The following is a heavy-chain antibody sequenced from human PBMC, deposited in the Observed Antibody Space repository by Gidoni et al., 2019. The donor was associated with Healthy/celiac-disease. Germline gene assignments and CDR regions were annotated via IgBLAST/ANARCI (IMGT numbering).Heavy chain of an antibody. J-gene: IGHJ4*02. CDR2: INPSGGST. V-gene: IGHV1-46*01. D-gene: IGHD3-10*01. CDR3: ARGVARGITMVRGVTSSFDY. Sequence: QVQLVQSGAEVKKPGASVKVSCKASGYTFTSYYMHWVRQAPGQGLEWMGIINPSGGSTSYAQKFQGRVTMTRDTSTSIVYMELSSLRSEDTAVYYCARGVARGITMVRGVTSSFDYWGQGTLVTVSS. CDR1: GYTFTSYY.